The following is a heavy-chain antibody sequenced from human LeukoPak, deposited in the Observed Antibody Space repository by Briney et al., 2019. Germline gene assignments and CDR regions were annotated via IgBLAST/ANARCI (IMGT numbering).Heavy chain of an antibody. D-gene: IGHD2-8*01. CDR1: GGSISNYY. CDR3: ASRYCTNGVCTHEY. V-gene: IGHV4-59*12. Sequence: KPSETLSLTCTVSGGSISNYYWRWIRQPPGKGLEWIGYIYYSGSTNYNPSLKSRVTISVDTSKNQFSLKLRSVTAADTAVYYCASRYCTNGVCTHEYWGRGTLVIVSS. J-gene: IGHJ4*02. CDR2: IYYSGST.